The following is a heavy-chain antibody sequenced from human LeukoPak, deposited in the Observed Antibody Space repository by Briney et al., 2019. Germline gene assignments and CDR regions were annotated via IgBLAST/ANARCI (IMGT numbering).Heavy chain of an antibody. V-gene: IGHV3-66*01. CDR2: IYIGGST. D-gene: IGHD4-17*01. CDR3: ARDDSGDYSLDH. CDR1: GFNVSNNY. Sequence: PGGSLRLSCAASGFNVSNNYMSWVRQAPGKGLEWVSVIYIGGSTYYADSVKGRFTISRDNSKNTLYLQMNSLRAEDTAVYYCARDDSGDYSLDHWGQGTLVTVSS. J-gene: IGHJ4*02.